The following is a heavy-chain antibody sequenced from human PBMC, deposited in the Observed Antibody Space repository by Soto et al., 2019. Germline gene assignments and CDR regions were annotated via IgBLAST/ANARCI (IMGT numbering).Heavy chain of an antibody. CDR3: ARHKMGYYYYYYMDV. CDR2: IYYSGST. V-gene: IGHV4-59*08. J-gene: IGHJ6*03. Sequence: SETLSLTCTVSGGSISSYYWSWIRQPPGKGLEWIGYIYYSGSTNYNPSLKSRVTISVDTSKNQFSLKLSSVTAADTAVYYCARHKMGYYYYYYMDVWGKGTTVTVSS. CDR1: GGSISSYY.